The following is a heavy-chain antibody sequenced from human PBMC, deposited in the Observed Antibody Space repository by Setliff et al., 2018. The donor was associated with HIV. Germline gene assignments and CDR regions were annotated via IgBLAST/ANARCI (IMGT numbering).Heavy chain of an antibody. CDR2: VIPSFATA. CDR3: ANPHDGGAFDV. J-gene: IGHJ3*01. V-gene: IGHV1-69*13. D-gene: IGHD1-1*01. CDR1: GGTFKNLA. Sequence: SVKGLCKASGGTFKNLAISWVRQAPGQGLEWMGGVIPSFATANYAQKFQGRITITADELTSTVYMDLNSLKSEDSAVYYCANPHDGGAFDVWGQGTAVTVSS.